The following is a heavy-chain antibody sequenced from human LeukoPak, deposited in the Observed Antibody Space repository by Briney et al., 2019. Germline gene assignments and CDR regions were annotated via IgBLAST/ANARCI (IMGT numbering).Heavy chain of an antibody. J-gene: IGHJ4*02. CDR1: GFTFTAYW. CDR2: INQDGVVT. D-gene: IGHD6-13*01. Sequence: SGGSLRLSCAVSGFTFTAYWMSWVRQAPGKGLEWVTNINQDGVVTYYVDSVKGRFTISRDNAKNPLYLQMNSLRAEDTGVYYCATSSAAAANMWGQGTLVTVSS. CDR3: ATSSAAAANM. V-gene: IGHV3-7*01.